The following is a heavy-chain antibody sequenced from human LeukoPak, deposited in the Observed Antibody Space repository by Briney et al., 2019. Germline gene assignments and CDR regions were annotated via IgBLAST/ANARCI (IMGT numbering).Heavy chain of an antibody. Sequence: SETLSLTCAVYGGSFSGYYWSWIRQPPGKGLEWIGEINHSGSTNYNPSLKSRVTMSVDTSKNQFSLKLSSVTAADTAVHYCARVGYSGYDDRGSFDYWGQGTLVTVSS. J-gene: IGHJ4*02. CDR3: ARVGYSGYDDRGSFDY. CDR1: GGSFSGYY. V-gene: IGHV4-34*01. D-gene: IGHD5-12*01. CDR2: INHSGST.